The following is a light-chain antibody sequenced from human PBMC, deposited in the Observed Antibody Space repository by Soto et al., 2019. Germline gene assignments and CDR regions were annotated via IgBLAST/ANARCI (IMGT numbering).Light chain of an antibody. CDR2: EVS. V-gene: IGLV2-14*01. J-gene: IGLJ1*01. Sequence: QSALTQPASVSGSPGQSVSISCTGTNTHVGAYNYISWYQQQPGKAPTLLLYEVSNRPSGVCDRFSGSKSCNTASLTISGLQDEDEADYYCSSLTTSFTYVFGTGTKVTVL. CDR3: SSLTTSFTYV. CDR1: NTHVGAYNY.